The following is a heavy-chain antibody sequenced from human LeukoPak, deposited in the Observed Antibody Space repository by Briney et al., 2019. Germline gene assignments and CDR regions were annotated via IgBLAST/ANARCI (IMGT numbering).Heavy chain of an antibody. D-gene: IGHD3-10*01. CDR3: ARMQETAYYYGSGSLDY. CDR1: GGSISSYY. J-gene: IGHJ4*02. CDR2: IYYTGST. Sequence: SETLSLTCTVSGGSISSYYWSWIRQSPGKGLEWIGYIYYTGSTDYNPSLKSRVTISVDPSKNQFSLKLSSVTAADTAVYYCARMQETAYYYGSGSLDYWGQGTLVTVSS. V-gene: IGHV4-59*12.